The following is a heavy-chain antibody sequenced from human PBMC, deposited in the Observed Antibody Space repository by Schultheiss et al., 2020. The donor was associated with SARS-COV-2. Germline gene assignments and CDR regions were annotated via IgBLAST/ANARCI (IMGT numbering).Heavy chain of an antibody. CDR1: GGTFSSYA. CDR2: IIPIFGIA. D-gene: IGHD3-22*01. Sequence: SVKVSCKASGGTFSSYAISWVRQAPGQRLEWMGRIIPIFGIANYAQKFQGRVTITADKSTSTAYMELSSLRSEDTAVYYCARELAGITMIPSFAPWYFDLWGRGTLVTVSS. CDR3: ARELAGITMIPSFAPWYFDL. J-gene: IGHJ2*01. V-gene: IGHV1-69*04.